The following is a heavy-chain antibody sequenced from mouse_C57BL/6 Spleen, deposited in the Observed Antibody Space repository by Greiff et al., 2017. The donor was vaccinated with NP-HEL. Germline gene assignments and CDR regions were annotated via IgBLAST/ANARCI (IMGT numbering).Heavy chain of an antibody. D-gene: IGHD1-1*02. CDR2: INYDGSST. J-gene: IGHJ3*01. CDR3: AREDYPSWFAY. V-gene: IGHV5-16*01. CDR1: GFTFSDYY. Sequence: EVKLMESEGGLVQPGSSMKLSCTASGFTFSDYYMAWVRQVPEKGLEWVANINYDGSSTYYLDSLKSRFIISRDNAKNILYLQMSSLKSEDTATYYCAREDYPSWFAYWGQGTLVTVSA.